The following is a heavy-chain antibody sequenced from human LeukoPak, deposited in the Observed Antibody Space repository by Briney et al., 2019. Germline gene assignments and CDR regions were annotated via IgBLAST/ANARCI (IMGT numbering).Heavy chain of an antibody. V-gene: IGHV3-21*01. D-gene: IGHD3-22*01. J-gene: IGHJ4*02. CDR3: ARDPDSSDS. CDR2: ITSSGSYL. Sequence: GGSLRLSCAASGFTFSTYSMNWVRQAPGKGLEWVSSITSSGSYLYYADSVKGRFTISRDNAKNSLYLQMRSLIPEDTAVYYCARDPDSSDSWGQGTLVTVSS. CDR1: GFTFSTYS.